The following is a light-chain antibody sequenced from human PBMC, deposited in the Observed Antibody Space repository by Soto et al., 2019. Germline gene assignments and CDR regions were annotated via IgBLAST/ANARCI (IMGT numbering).Light chain of an antibody. CDR2: GAS. CDR1: QSINRN. V-gene: IGKV3-20*01. J-gene: IGKJ1*01. CDR3: QQYGSLSWT. Sequence: ENVLTQSPGALSLSPGERATLSCRASQSINRNLAWYQQKPGQAPRIIIFGASGRATGIPDRFSGSGSGTDFTLTISRLEPEDFAVYYCQQYGSLSWTFGQGTKVDI.